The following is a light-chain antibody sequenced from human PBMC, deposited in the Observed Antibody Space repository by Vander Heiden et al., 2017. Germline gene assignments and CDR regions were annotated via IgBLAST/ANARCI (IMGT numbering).Light chain of an antibody. V-gene: IGKV2-28*01. CDR2: LGY. CDR3: MQALQTPWT. CDR1: QSLLHSNGYNY. J-gene: IGKJ1*01. Sequence: DIVMTQSRLSLPVTPGEPAYISCRSSQSLLHSNGYNYLDWYLPKPWQSPQLLIYLGYNRAAGVPDRFSGSGSGTDFTLKISRVEAEDVGVYYCMQALQTPWTFGQGTKVEIK.